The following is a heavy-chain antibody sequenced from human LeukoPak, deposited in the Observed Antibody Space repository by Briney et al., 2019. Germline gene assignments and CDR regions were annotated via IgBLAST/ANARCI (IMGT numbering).Heavy chain of an antibody. CDR3: AKGSAAARPYYFDY. CDR2: ITGTSDST. CDR1: GFSFSSYV. J-gene: IGHJ4*02. V-gene: IGHV3-23*01. Sequence: GGSLRLSCAASGFSFSSYVMSWVRQAQGKGLEWVSAITGTSDSTYYADSVKGRFTIPRDNSKNTLFLQVHSLRAEDTAVYYCAKGSAAARPYYFDYWGQGILVTVSS. D-gene: IGHD6-6*01.